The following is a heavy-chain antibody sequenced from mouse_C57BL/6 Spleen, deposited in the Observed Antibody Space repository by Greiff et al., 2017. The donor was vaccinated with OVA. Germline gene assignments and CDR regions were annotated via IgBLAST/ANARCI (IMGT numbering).Heavy chain of an antibody. J-gene: IGHJ2*01. D-gene: IGHD1-1*01. Sequence: EVQRVESGGGLVKPGGSLKLSCAASGFTFSSYAMSWVRQTPEKRLEWVATISDGGSYTYYPDNVKGRFTISRDNAKNNLYLQMSHLKSEDTAMYYCARDLGYGSPFDYWGQGTTLTVSS. V-gene: IGHV5-4*01. CDR2: ISDGGSYT. CDR1: GFTFSSYA. CDR3: ARDLGYGSPFDY.